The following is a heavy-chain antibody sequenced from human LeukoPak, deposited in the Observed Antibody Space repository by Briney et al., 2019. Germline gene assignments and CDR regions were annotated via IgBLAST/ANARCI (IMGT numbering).Heavy chain of an antibody. J-gene: IGHJ4*02. CDR3: AKRRRSYLDY. CDR1: GFTFSSYG. CDR2: ISYDGSNK. Sequence: PGGSLRLSCAASGFTFSSYGMHWVRQAPGKGLEWVAVISYDGSNKYYADSVKGRFTISRDNSKNTLYLQMNSLRAEDTAVYYCAKRRRSYLDYWGQGTLVTVSS. V-gene: IGHV3-30*18.